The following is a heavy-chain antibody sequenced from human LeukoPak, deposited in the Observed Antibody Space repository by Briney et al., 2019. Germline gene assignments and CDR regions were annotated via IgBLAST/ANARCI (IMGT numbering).Heavy chain of an antibody. J-gene: IGHJ3*02. Sequence: SETLSLTCAVYGGSFSGYYWSWIRQPPGKGLGWIGEINHSGSTNYNPSLKSRVTISVDTSKNQFSLKLSSVTAADTAVYYCARVVVPAAIDAFDIWGQGTMVTVSP. D-gene: IGHD2-2*02. CDR1: GGSFSGYY. V-gene: IGHV4-34*01. CDR3: ARVVVPAAIDAFDI. CDR2: INHSGST.